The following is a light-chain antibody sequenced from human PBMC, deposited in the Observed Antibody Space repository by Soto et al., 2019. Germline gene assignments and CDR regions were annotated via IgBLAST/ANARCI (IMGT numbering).Light chain of an antibody. CDR2: DVS. J-gene: IGLJ1*01. CDR1: SSDVGGYNY. Sequence: QSALTQPRSVSGSPGQSVTISCTGTSSDVGGYNYVSWYQQRPGKAPKLMIYDVSKRPSGVPDRFSGSKSGNTASLTISGLQAEDEADYYCCSYAGSYTYVFGTGTKLTVL. V-gene: IGLV2-11*01. CDR3: CSYAGSYTYV.